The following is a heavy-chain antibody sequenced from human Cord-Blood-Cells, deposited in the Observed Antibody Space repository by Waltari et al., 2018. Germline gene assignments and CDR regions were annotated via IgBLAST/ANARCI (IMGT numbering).Heavy chain of an antibody. J-gene: IGHJ5*02. D-gene: IGHD3-3*01. Sequence: QVQLQESGPGLVKPSATLSLTCTVSGGSISSYYWSWILQLPGKGLEWIGYIYYSGSTNYNPSLKSRVTISVDTSKNQFSLKLSSVTAADTAVYYCARDHYDFWSGLNWFDPWGQGTLVTVSS. CDR1: GGSISSYY. V-gene: IGHV4-59*01. CDR3: ARDHYDFWSGLNWFDP. CDR2: IYYSGST.